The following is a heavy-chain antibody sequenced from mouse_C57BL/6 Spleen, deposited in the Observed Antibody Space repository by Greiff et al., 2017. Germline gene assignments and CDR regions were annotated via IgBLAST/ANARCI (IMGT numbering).Heavy chain of an antibody. J-gene: IGHJ2*01. CDR3: ATGGLYWFDY. Sequence: EVQLQQSGPELVKPGASVKISCKASGYTFTDYYMNWVQQSHGKSLEWIGDINPNNGGNSYNQKFKGKATLTVDKSSSKADMELRSLTSEDTAVYNCATGGLYWFDYWGQGTTLTVSS. CDR1: GYTFTDYY. D-gene: IGHD3-3*01. CDR2: INPNNGGN. V-gene: IGHV1-26*01.